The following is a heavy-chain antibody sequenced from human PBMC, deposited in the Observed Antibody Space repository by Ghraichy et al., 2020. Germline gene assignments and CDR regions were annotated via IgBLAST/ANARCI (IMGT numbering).Heavy chain of an antibody. CDR3: ARDRRRREDSSSWYYYYGMDV. CDR2: IYHSGST. J-gene: IGHJ6*02. Sequence: SETLSLTCAVSGGSISSSNWWSWVRQPPGKGLEWIGEIYHSGSTNYNPSLKSRVTISVDKSKNQFSLKLSSVTAADTAVYYCARDRRRREDSSSWYYYYGMDVWGQGTTVTVSS. CDR1: GGSISSSNW. V-gene: IGHV4-4*02. D-gene: IGHD6-13*01.